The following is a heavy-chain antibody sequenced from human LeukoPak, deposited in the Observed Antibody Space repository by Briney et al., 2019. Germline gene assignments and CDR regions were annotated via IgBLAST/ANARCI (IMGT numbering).Heavy chain of an antibody. V-gene: IGHV4-34*01. CDR3: ARVSGYDWESFHDY. CDR1: GGSFSGYY. CDR2: INHSGST. D-gene: IGHD5-12*01. Sequence: SETLSLTCAVCGGSFSGYYWSWIRQPPGKGLEWIGEINHSGSTNYNPSLKSRVTISVDTSKNQFSLKLSSVTAADTAVYYCARVSGYDWESFHDYWGQGTLVTVSS. J-gene: IGHJ4*02.